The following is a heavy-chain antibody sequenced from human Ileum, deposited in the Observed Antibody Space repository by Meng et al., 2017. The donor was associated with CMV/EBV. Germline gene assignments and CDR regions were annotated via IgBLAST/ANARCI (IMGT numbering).Heavy chain of an antibody. CDR3: ARTYGSFTGDAFDI. V-gene: IGHV3-21*01. Sequence: SCAASGFTFSNYVINWVRQAPGKGLEWVSSISISSSFRYYADSMKGRFTISRDDAKHSLYLQMNSLRAEDTAVYYCARTYGSFTGDAFDIWGQGTMVTVSS. CDR1: GFTFSNYV. D-gene: IGHD3-10*01. J-gene: IGHJ3*02. CDR2: ISISSSFR.